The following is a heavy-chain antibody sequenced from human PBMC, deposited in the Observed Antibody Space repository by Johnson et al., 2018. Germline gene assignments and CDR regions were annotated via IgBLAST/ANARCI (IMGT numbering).Heavy chain of an antibody. CDR1: GFTFDDYA. J-gene: IGHJ1*01. D-gene: IGHD3-22*01. Sequence: EVQLWESGGGLLQPGRSLRLSCAGSGFTFDDYAMHWVRQAPGQGLEWVSGISWNSGSIDYADSVKGRFTISRDNAKNSLYLQMNSLRAEDPALYYCAKDAGYGPYYYDGSGYGRAGDFHHWGQGTLVIVSS. V-gene: IGHV3-9*01. CDR3: AKDAGYGPYYYDGSGYGRAGDFHH. CDR2: ISWNSGSI.